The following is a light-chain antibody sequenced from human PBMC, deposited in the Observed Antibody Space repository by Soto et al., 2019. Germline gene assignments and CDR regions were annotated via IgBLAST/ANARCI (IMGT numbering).Light chain of an antibody. CDR3: CSYAGSYTLYV. CDR1: SSDGGGYNY. Sequence: QSVLTQPRSVSGSPGQSVTISCTGTSSDGGGYNYVSWYQLHPGKAPKLMIYDVSKRPSGVPDRFSGSKSGNTASLTISGLKAEDEADYYCCSYAGSYTLYVFGTGTKLTVL. J-gene: IGLJ1*01. CDR2: DVS. V-gene: IGLV2-11*01.